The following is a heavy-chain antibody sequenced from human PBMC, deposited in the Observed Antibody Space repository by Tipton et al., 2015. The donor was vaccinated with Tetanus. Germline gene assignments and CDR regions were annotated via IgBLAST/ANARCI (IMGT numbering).Heavy chain of an antibody. Sequence: TLSLTCIVSGGSISNYYWSWIRQPPGKGLEWIGNIYYSGSANYNPSLRSRLTISIDTSGNQFSLKMTSVTAADTALYYCARTAIFGVITYRAFDLWGHGTMVTVSS. CDR1: GGSISNYY. CDR2: IYYSGSA. D-gene: IGHD3-3*01. V-gene: IGHV4-59*01. CDR3: ARTAIFGVITYRAFDL. J-gene: IGHJ3*01.